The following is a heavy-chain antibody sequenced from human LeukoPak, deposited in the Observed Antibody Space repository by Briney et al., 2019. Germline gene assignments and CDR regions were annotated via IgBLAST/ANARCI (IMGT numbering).Heavy chain of an antibody. CDR3: ARDLYCSSTSCPDYYYYGMDV. Sequence: PSGTLSLTCTVSGGSISSGGYYWSWIRQHPGKGLEWIGYIYYSGSTYYNPSLKSRVTISVDTSKNQFSLKLSSVTAADTAVYYCARDLYCSSTSCPDYYYYGMDVWGQGTTVTVSS. J-gene: IGHJ6*02. CDR2: IYYSGST. D-gene: IGHD2-2*01. CDR1: GGSISSGGYY. V-gene: IGHV4-31*03.